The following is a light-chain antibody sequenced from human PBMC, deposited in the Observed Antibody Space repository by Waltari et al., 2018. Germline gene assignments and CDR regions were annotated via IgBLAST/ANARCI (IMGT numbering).Light chain of an antibody. CDR1: QSFSSSY. CDR3: QQYGSSPPMYT. CDR2: GAY. J-gene: IGKJ2*01. Sequence: EIVLTQSPGTLSLSPGERSSLSCRASQSFSSSYLAWYQQKHGQAPRLLSYGAYSRATGIPDRFSGSGSGTDFTITISRLEPEDFAVYYCQQYGSSPPMYTFGQGTKLEIK. V-gene: IGKV3-20*01.